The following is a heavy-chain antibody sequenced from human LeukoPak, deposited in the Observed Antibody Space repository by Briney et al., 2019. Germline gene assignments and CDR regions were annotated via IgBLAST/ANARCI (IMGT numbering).Heavy chain of an antibody. CDR3: AEDLRRNGRGGFDS. V-gene: IGHV3-30*18. Sequence: PGGSLRLSCAASGFSFGGYGIHWVRQAPGEGLEWVAGVSNDGNDEYYAASVKGRFTISRDNSKNTLHLQMNSLRPVDTAVYFCAEDLRRNGRGGFDSWGHGTLVTVSS. CDR1: GFSFGGYG. CDR2: VSNDGNDE. D-gene: IGHD3-10*01. J-gene: IGHJ4*01.